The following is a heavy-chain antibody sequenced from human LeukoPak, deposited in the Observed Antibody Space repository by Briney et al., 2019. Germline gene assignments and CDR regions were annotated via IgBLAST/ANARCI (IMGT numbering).Heavy chain of an antibody. V-gene: IGHV4-4*07. CDR2: IYTSGST. D-gene: IGHD6-19*01. CDR1: GGSISSYY. Sequence: PSETLSLTCTVSGGSISSYYRSWIRQPAGKGLEWIGRIYTSGSTNYNASPKSRVTMSVDTSKNQFSLKLSSVTAADTAVYYCARNVFSGWYYFDYWGQGTLVTVSS. J-gene: IGHJ4*02. CDR3: ARNVFSGWYYFDY.